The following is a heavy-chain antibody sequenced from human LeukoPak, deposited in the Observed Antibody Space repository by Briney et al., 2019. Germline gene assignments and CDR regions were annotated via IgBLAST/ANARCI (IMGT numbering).Heavy chain of an antibody. D-gene: IGHD5-12*01. V-gene: IGHV4-59*01. Sequence: SGTLSLTCTVSGGSISSYYWSWIRQPPGKGLEWIGYIYYSGSTNYNPSLKSRVTISVDTSKNQFSLKLSSVTAADTAVYYCARGRGYVGYWGQGTLVTVSS. CDR1: GGSISSYY. J-gene: IGHJ4*02. CDR2: IYYSGST. CDR3: ARGRGYVGY.